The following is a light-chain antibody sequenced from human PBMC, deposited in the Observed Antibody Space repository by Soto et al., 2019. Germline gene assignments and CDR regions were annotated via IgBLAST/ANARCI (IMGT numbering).Light chain of an antibody. Sequence: SYELTHPPSVSVAPGHTARITCGGDNIGSKSVHWYQQKPGQAPVLVVYNDRDRPSGIPERFSGSNSGNTATLTISRVEAGDEADYYCQVWDSSSDHYVFGTGTKVTVL. CDR3: QVWDSSSDHYV. V-gene: IGLV3-21*02. CDR1: NIGSKS. J-gene: IGLJ1*01. CDR2: NDR.